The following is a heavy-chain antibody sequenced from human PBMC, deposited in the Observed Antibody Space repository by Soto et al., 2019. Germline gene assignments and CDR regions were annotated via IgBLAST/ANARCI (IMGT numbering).Heavy chain of an antibody. J-gene: IGHJ4*02. Sequence: QVQLVQSGAEVKKPGASGKVSCKASGYTFTSYDINWVRQATGQGLEWMGWMNPTSGNTGYAQNFQGRVTMTSNTPISTAYRELSSLRSEDTAVYYCASGADYVWGSYSDYWGQGTLVTVSS. CDR2: MNPTSGNT. D-gene: IGHD3-16*01. CDR3: ASGADYVWGSYSDY. CDR1: GYTFTSYD. V-gene: IGHV1-8*01.